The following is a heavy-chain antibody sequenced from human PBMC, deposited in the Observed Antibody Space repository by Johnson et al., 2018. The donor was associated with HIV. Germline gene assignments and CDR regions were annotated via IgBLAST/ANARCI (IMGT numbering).Heavy chain of an antibody. CDR3: AKDINWGGTAFDI. CDR1: GFTFSDYA. V-gene: IGHV3-64*01. Sequence: VQLVESGGDLVQPGGSLRLSCVGSGFTFSDYAMHWVRQAPVKGLEYVSAINNDGVGTYYANSVQDRFLISRNNCKRTLYVQMNSLRAEDTAVYYCAKDINWGGTAFDIWGQGTMVTVSS. J-gene: IGHJ3*02. CDR2: INNDGVGT. D-gene: IGHD7-27*01.